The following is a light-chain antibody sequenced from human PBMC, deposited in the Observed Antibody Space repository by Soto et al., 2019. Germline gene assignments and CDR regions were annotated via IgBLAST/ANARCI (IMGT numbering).Light chain of an antibody. Sequence: QSALTQPASVSGSPGQSITISCTGTSSDVGGYNYVSWYQQHPGKAPKLMIYDVSNRPSGVSNRFSGSKSGNTASLTISGLQAEDEADYYCSSYTSSCTLDVVFGGWTKLTVL. V-gene: IGLV2-14*01. CDR2: DVS. J-gene: IGLJ2*01. CDR1: SSDVGGYNY. CDR3: SSYTSSCTLDVV.